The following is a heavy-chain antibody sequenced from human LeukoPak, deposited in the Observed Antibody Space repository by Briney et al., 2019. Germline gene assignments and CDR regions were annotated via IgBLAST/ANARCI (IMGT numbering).Heavy chain of an antibody. CDR1: GYTFTSYY. J-gene: IGHJ5*02. V-gene: IGHV1-46*01. Sequence: ASVTVSCKASGYTFTSYYIHWVRQAPGQGLEWMGIINPSGGSANYAQKFQGRVTLTRDTSTSTVYVELSSLRSEDTAVYYCARRDCGGPTCGWFDPWGQGTLVTVSS. CDR3: ARRDCGGPTCGWFDP. D-gene: IGHD2-21*01. CDR2: INPSGGSA.